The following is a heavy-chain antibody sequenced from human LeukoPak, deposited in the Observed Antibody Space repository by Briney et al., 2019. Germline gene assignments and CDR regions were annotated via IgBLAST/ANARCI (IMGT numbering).Heavy chain of an antibody. V-gene: IGHV1-24*01. CDR3: ATARPRTYYYDSSGGLDY. D-gene: IGHD3-22*01. CDR2: FDPEDGET. J-gene: IGHJ4*02. CDR1: GYTLTELS. Sequence: ASVKVSCKVSGYTLTELSMHWVRQAPGKGLEWMGGFDPEDGETIYAQKFQGRVTMTEDTSTDTAYIELSSLRSEDTAVYYCATARPRTYYYDSSGGLDYWGQGTLVTVSS.